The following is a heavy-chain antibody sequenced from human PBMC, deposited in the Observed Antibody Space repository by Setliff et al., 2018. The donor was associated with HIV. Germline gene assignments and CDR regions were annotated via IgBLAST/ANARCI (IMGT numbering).Heavy chain of an antibody. CDR3: AKAFGYCSGGSCPVLMDV. CDR2: IKQDGSEN. V-gene: IGHV3-7*01. D-gene: IGHD2-15*01. Sequence: GGSLRLSCAASGFTFSSRWMTWVRQAPGKGLEWVANIKQDGSENYFVDSVKGRFTISRDNTRSSLFLHMDSLTAEDTAVYYCAKAFGYCSGGSCPVLMDVWGKGTTVTGSS. CDR1: GFTFSSRW. J-gene: IGHJ6*03.